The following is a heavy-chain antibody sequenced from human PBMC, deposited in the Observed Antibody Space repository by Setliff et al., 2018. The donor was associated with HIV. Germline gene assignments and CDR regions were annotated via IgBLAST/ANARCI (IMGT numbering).Heavy chain of an antibody. CDR2: IYTSGST. D-gene: IGHD6-19*01. CDR3: ARAEQWLVIDAFDI. CDR1: GGSISSGSYY. J-gene: IGHJ3*02. Sequence: PSETLSLTCTVSGGSISSGSYYWSWIRQPAGKGLEWIGHIYTSGSTNYNPSIKSRVTISVDTSKNQFTLKLSSVTAADTAVYYCARAEQWLVIDAFDIWGQGTMVTVSS. V-gene: IGHV4-61*09.